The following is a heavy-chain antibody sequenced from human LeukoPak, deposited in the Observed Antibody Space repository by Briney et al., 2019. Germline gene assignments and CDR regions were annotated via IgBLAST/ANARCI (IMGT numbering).Heavy chain of an antibody. V-gene: IGHV3-30-3*01. D-gene: IGHD6-6*01. Sequence: GGSLRLSCAASGFTFSSYAMHWVRQAPGKGLEWVAVISYDGSNKYYADSVKGRFTISGDNSKNTLYLQMNSLRAEDTAVYYCASLKLEYSSPRHDAFDIWGQGTMVTVSS. CDR1: GFTFSSYA. CDR2: ISYDGSNK. CDR3: ASLKLEYSSPRHDAFDI. J-gene: IGHJ3*02.